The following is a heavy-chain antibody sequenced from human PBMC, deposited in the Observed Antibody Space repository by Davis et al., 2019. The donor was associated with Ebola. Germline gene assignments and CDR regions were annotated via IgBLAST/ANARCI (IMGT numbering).Heavy chain of an antibody. V-gene: IGHV4-59*01. Sequence: SETLSLTCTVSGGSMSSYYWSWIRQPPGKGLEWIGYVYYSGSTNYNPSLKSRVTISVDTSKNQFSLKLSSVTAADTAVYYCAREALWFGELNPTNYMDVWGKGTTVTVSS. D-gene: IGHD3-10*01. CDR2: VYYSGST. CDR1: GGSMSSYY. CDR3: AREALWFGELNPTNYMDV. J-gene: IGHJ6*03.